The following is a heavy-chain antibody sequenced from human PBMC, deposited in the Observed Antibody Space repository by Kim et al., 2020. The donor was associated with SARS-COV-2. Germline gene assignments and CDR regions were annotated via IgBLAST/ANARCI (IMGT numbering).Heavy chain of an antibody. CDR3: AWLPDWNDVSVLDY. CDR1: GGSFSGYY. Sequence: SETLSLTCAVYGGSFSGYYWSWIRQPPGTGLEWIGEINHSGSTNYNPSLKSRVPITVDTSKNQISLKLSPVTAADTAVSDCAWLPDWNDVSVLDYCGQGT. J-gene: IGHJ4*02. D-gene: IGHD1-1*01. CDR2: INHSGST. V-gene: IGHV4-34*01.